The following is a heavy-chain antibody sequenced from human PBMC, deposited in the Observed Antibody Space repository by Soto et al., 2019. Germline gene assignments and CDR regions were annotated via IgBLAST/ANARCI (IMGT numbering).Heavy chain of an antibody. Sequence: QVQLQQWGAGLLKPSETLSLTCAVYGGSFSGYYWSWIRQPPGKGLQWIGEINHSGSTNYNPSLKSRVTISVDTSKNQYSLKMRSVAAADTAVYYCARSPITMVRGVIIKRFGHLYYFDYWGQGTLVTVSS. CDR1: GGSFSGYY. CDR2: INHSGST. D-gene: IGHD3-10*01. CDR3: ARSPITMVRGVIIKRFGHLYYFDY. V-gene: IGHV4-34*01. J-gene: IGHJ4*02.